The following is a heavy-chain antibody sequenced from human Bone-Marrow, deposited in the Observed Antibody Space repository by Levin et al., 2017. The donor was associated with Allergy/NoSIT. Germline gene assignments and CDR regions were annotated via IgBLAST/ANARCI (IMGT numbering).Heavy chain of an antibody. D-gene: IGHD3-16*01. CDR3: ARGSLGLLTYFDF. V-gene: IGHV1-18*01. Sequence: PGGSLRLSCKATGYTFTSYQIGWVRQAPGQGLEWLGFISTYTGDTNYAQKVQGRVTLTTDTSTSTAYMELRSLTSDDTAVYYCARGSLGLLTYFDFWGQGTLVAVSS. CDR2: ISTYTGDT. J-gene: IGHJ4*02. CDR1: GYTFTSYQ.